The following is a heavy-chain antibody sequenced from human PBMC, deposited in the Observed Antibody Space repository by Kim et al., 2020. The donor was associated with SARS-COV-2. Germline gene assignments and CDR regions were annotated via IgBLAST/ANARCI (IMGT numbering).Heavy chain of an antibody. D-gene: IGHD3-22*01. Sequence: GSLRLSCAASGFTFSSYDMHWVRQATGKGLEWVSAIGTAGDTYYPGSVKGRFTISRENAKNSLYLQMNSLRAGDTAVYYCARGYSSGYYYWFDPWGQGTLVTVSS. CDR2: IGTAGDT. CDR3: ARGYSSGYYYWFDP. V-gene: IGHV3-13*01. J-gene: IGHJ5*02. CDR1: GFTFSSYD.